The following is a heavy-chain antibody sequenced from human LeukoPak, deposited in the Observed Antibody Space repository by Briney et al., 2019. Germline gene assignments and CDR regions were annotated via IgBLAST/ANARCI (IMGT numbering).Heavy chain of an antibody. Sequence: GRSLRLSCAASGFTFSSYAMSWVCEAPGKGLEWVSAIGGSGGSTYYADSVKGRFTISRDNSKNTLYLQMNSLRAADTAVYYCAKEGTFPLGFWDNFDYWGQGTLVTVSS. CDR2: IGGSGGST. CDR3: AKEGTFPLGFWDNFDY. CDR1: GFTFSSYA. J-gene: IGHJ4*02. D-gene: IGHD3-16*01. V-gene: IGHV3-23*01.